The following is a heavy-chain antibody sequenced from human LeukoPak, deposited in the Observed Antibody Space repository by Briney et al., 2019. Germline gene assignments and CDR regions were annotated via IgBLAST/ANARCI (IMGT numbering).Heavy chain of an antibody. CDR1: GGTFSSYA. CDR3: ARDGDYDLNFDY. CDR2: IIPIFGTA. J-gene: IGHJ4*02. V-gene: IGHV1-69*13. D-gene: IGHD4-17*01. Sequence: GASVKVSCKASGGTFSSYAISWVRQAPGQGLEWMGGIIPIFGTANYAQKFQSRVTITADESTSTAYMELSSLRSEDTAVYYCARDGDYDLNFDYWGQGTLVTVSS.